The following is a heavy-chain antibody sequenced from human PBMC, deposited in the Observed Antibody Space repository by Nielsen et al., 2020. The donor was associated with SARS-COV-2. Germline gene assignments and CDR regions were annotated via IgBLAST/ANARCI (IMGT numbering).Heavy chain of an antibody. CDR1: GGSFNNYA. V-gene: IGHV1-69*06. J-gene: IGHJ4*02. CDR3: AREMAGFDFWSGPFDY. Sequence: SVKVSCKSSGGSFNNYAINWVQQAPGQTFEWMGGIIPKFTTPNYAPKFQGRLSIIADKSTTTVYMELSSLTYEDTAIYYCAREMAGFDFWSGPFDYWGQGTLVTVSS. CDR2: IIPKFTTP. D-gene: IGHD3-3*01.